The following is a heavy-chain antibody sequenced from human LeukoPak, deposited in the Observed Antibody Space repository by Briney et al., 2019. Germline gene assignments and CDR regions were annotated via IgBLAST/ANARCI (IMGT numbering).Heavy chain of an antibody. V-gene: IGHV3-7*01. CDR2: IKQDGSEK. Sequence: GGSLRLSCAASGFIFTNYFMSWVRQAPGKGLEWVASIKQDGSEKYYVDSVKGRFTISRDNAKNSLYLQMNSLRAEDTAVYYCAREPPTVTITYYYYYGMDVWGQGTTVTVSS. D-gene: IGHD4-11*01. CDR1: GFIFTNYF. CDR3: AREPPTVTITYYYYYGMDV. J-gene: IGHJ6*02.